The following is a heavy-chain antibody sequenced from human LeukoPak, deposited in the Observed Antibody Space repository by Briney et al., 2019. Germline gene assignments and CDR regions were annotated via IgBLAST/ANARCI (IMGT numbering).Heavy chain of an antibody. D-gene: IGHD4-17*01. CDR2: ISYDGSNK. CDR3: AMNYGDHPFDY. CDR1: GFTFSSYG. J-gene: IGHJ4*02. Sequence: PGGSLRLSCAASGFTFSSYGMHWVRQAPGKGLEWVAVISYDGSNKYYADSVKGRFTISRDNSKNTLYLQMNSLRAEDTAVYYCAMNYGDHPFDYWGQGTLVTVSS. V-gene: IGHV3-30*03.